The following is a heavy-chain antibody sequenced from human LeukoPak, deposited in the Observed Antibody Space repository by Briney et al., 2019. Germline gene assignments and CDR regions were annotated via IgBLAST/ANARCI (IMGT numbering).Heavy chain of an antibody. J-gene: IGHJ6*03. CDR1: GYTFTSYD. Sequence: AASVKVSCKASGYTFTSYDINWVRQATGQGLEWVGWMNPNSGNTGYAQKFQGRVTITRNTSISTAYMELSSLRSEDTAVYYCARGANPNYDFWSGYYTSYYYYYMDVWGKGTTVTVSS. CDR3: ARGANPNYDFWSGYYTSYYYYYMDV. CDR2: MNPNSGNT. V-gene: IGHV1-8*03. D-gene: IGHD3-3*01.